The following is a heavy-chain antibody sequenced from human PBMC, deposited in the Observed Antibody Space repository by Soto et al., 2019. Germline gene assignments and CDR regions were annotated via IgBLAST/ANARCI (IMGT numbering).Heavy chain of an antibody. CDR3: ARGGYSYGSDAFDI. Sequence: QVQLVQSGAEVKKPGSSVKVSCKASGGTFSSYTISWVRQAPGQGLEWMGRIIPILGIANYAQKFQGRVTITADKSTSTAYMELSSLRSEDTAVYYCARGGYSYGSDAFDIWGQGTMDTVSS. V-gene: IGHV1-69*02. CDR1: GGTFSSYT. D-gene: IGHD5-18*01. J-gene: IGHJ3*02. CDR2: IIPILGIA.